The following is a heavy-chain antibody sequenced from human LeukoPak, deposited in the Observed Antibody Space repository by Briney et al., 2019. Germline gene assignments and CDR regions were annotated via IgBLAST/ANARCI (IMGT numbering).Heavy chain of an antibody. CDR3: ARAASEVLATVTVNWFDP. V-gene: IGHV3-21*01. CDR2: ISSSSSYI. D-gene: IGHD4-11*01. Sequence: GGSLRLSCAASGFTFSSYSMNWVRQAPGKGLEWVSSISSSSSYIYYADSVKGRFTISRGNAKNSLYLQMNSLRAEDTAVYYCARAASEVLATVTVNWFDPWGQGTLVTVSS. J-gene: IGHJ5*02. CDR1: GFTFSSYS.